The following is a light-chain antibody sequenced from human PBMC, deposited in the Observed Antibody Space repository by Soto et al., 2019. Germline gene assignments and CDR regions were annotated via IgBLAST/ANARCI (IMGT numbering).Light chain of an antibody. J-gene: IGLJ1*01. CDR2: EVV. CDR3: CSYAGTYTSYV. V-gene: IGLV2-8*01. CDR1: KSDIGVYDF. Sequence: QSVLTQPPSASGSPGQSVTISCTGTKSDIGVYDFVSWYQHHPGKAPRLIIYEVVQRPSGVPDRFSGSKSGNTASLTVSGLQAADEADYYCCSYAGTYTSYVFGTGTKLTVL.